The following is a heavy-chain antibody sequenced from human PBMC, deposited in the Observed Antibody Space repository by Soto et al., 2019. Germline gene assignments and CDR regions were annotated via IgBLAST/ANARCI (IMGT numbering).Heavy chain of an antibody. CDR3: ASEMPPYSSSWYLDY. J-gene: IGHJ4*02. V-gene: IGHV3-33*01. CDR2: IWYDGGNK. Sequence: PGGSLRLSCAASGFTFSSYGMHWVRQAPGKGLEWVAVIWYDGGNKYYADSVKGRFTISRDNSKNTLYLQMNSLRAEDTAVYYCASEMPPYSSSWYLDYWGQGTLVTVSS. D-gene: IGHD6-13*01. CDR1: GFTFSSYG.